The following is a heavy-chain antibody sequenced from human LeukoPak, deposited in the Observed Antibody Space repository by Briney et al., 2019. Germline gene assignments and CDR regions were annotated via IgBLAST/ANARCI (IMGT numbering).Heavy chain of an antibody. D-gene: IGHD5-24*01. Sequence: ASVKVSCKASGYTFTGYYMHWVRQAPGQGLEWMGWINPNSGGTDYAQKFQGRVTLTRDTSISTAYMELSRLRSGDTAVHYCARERRRHGYTDDAFDIWGPGTMVTVSS. J-gene: IGHJ3*02. CDR1: GYTFTGYY. V-gene: IGHV1-2*02. CDR3: ARERRRHGYTDDAFDI. CDR2: INPNSGGT.